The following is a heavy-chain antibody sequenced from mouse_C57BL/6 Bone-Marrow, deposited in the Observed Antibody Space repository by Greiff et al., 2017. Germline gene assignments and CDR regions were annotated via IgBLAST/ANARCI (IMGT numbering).Heavy chain of an antibody. CDR3: ARRGTTVVEDY. CDR1: GYTFTSYW. CDR2: IYPGSGST. V-gene: IGHV1-55*01. Sequence: QVQLKQPGAELVKPGASVKMSCKASGYTFTSYWITWVKQRPGQGLEWIGDIYPGSGSTNYNEKFKSKATLTVDTSSSTAYMQLSSLTSEDSAVYYCARRGTTVVEDYGGQGTTLTVSS. D-gene: IGHD1-1*01. J-gene: IGHJ2*01.